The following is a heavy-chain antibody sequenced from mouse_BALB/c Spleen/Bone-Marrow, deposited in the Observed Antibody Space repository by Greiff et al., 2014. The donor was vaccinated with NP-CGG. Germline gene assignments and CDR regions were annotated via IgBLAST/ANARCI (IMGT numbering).Heavy chain of an antibody. CDR2: INPSYGDA. Sequence: QVQLQQSGAELVRPGASVKISCKASGYTFTNYGVHWVKQRPRQSLEWIGFINPSYGDATYNEKFKDKATLTIDKSSSTAVMKLSSLTSEEAAVYYCGRGWKVRYAMDYWGQGTSVTVSS. V-gene: IGHV1-53*01. J-gene: IGHJ4*01. CDR1: GYTFTNYG. CDR3: GRGWKVRYAMDY.